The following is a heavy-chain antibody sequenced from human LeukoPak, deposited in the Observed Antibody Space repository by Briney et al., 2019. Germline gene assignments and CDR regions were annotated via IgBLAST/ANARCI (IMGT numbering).Heavy chain of an antibody. V-gene: IGHV4-34*01. D-gene: IGHD5-24*01. CDR2: INHSGST. Sequence: SETLSLTCAVYGGSFSGYYWSWIRQPPGKGLEWIGEINHSGSTNYNPSLKSRVTISVDTSKNQFSLKLSSVTAADTAVYYCARDRPGDGYYFDYWGQGTLVTVSS. CDR1: GGSFSGYY. J-gene: IGHJ4*02. CDR3: ARDRPGDGYYFDY.